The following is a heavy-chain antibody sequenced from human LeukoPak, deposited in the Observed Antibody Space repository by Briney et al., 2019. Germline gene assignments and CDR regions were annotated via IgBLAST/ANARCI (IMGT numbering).Heavy chain of an antibody. Sequence: GRSLRLSCAASGFTFSSYAMHWVRQAPGKGLEWVAVISYDGSNKYYADSVKGRFTISRDNSKNTLYLQMNSLRAEDTAVYYCARASGIPLGDAFDIWGQGTMVTVSS. V-gene: IGHV3-30-3*01. CDR1: GFTFSSYA. CDR2: ISYDGSNK. CDR3: ARASGIPLGDAFDI. D-gene: IGHD6-13*01. J-gene: IGHJ3*02.